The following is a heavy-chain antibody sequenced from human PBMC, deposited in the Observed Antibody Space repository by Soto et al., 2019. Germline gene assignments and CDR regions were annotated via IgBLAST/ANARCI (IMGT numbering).Heavy chain of an antibody. CDR1: GFTFSNYA. CDR3: TKGSASGSPYYFDY. J-gene: IGHJ4*02. Sequence: GGSLRLSCAASGFTFSNYAMSWVRQAPGKRPEWVSAIDAGGSNTYHADSVKGRFTISRDNSKSTLYLQMNSLRAEDTALYYCTKGSASGSPYYFDYWGQGTLVTVSS. CDR2: IDAGGSNT. V-gene: IGHV3-23*01. D-gene: IGHD6-25*01.